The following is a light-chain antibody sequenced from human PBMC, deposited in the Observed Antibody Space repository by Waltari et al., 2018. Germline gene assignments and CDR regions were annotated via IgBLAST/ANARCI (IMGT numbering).Light chain of an antibody. J-gene: IGLJ3*02. CDR3: MFWPSNVWV. V-gene: IGLV5-37*01. CDR2: YNADSEK. CDR1: SAIHVGYFN. Sequence: QPVLTQPPSSSASPAAPARLTCTFPSAIHVGYFNIYWYQQKPGSPPRFLLYYNADSEKAQGSGVPNRFSGSKDASANAGILLISGLQSEDEADYYCMFWPSNVWVFGGGTKLTVL.